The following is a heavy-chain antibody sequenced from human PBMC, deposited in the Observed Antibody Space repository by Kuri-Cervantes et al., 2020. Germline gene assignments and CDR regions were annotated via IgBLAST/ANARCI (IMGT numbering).Heavy chain of an antibody. V-gene: IGHV1-18*01. D-gene: IGHD3-10*01. CDR1: GYTFISYG. J-gene: IGHJ4*02. CDR2: ISGYNDNS. Sequence: ASVKVSCKASGYTFISYGISWVRQAPGQGLEWMGWISGYNDNSNYAQNLRGRVTMTTDTTTSTAYMELRSLTSDDTAVYYCGREDGCGSVSRPVYYWGQGTLVTVSS. CDR3: GREDGCGSVSRPVYY.